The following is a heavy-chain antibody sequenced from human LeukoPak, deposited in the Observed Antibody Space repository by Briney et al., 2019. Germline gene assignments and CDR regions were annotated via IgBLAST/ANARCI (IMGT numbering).Heavy chain of an antibody. CDR2: INYDGTTT. CDR1: GLNFSSYW. CDR3: VRGWPSGYSGYVIDY. D-gene: IGHD5-12*01. V-gene: IGHV3-74*01. Sequence: GGSLRLSCAASGLNFSSYWMHWVRQAPGKGLVWISRINYDGTTTSYADSVKGRFTISRDNAKNTLYLQMNSLRAEDTAAFYCVRGWPSGYSGYVIDYWGQGTPITVSS. J-gene: IGHJ4*02.